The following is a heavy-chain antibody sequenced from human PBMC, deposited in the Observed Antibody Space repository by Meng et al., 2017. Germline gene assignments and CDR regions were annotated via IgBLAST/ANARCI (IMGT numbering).Heavy chain of an antibody. CDR3: ARDRHPHSGWYQVPYYYYGMAV. Sequence: GESLKISCAASGFTFSSYSMNWVRQAPGKGLEWVSSISSSSSYIYYADSVKGRFTISRDNAKNSLYLQMNSLRAEDTAVYYCARDRHPHSGWYQVPYYYYGMAVWGQGNTV. V-gene: IGHV3-21*01. CDR2: ISSSSSYI. J-gene: IGHJ6*01. CDR1: GFTFSSYS. D-gene: IGHD6-19*01.